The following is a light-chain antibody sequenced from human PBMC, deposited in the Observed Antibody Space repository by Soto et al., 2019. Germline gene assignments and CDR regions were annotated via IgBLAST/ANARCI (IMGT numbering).Light chain of an antibody. CDR2: DAS. Sequence: IQMTQSPSTLSASVGDRVTITCRASQSLSSWLAWYQQKPGKAPKLLIYDASSLQSGVPSRFSGSGSGAEFTLTISSLQPDDFATYYCQQYNTYSGTFGQGTKLEIK. V-gene: IGKV1-5*01. CDR1: QSLSSW. CDR3: QQYNTYSGT. J-gene: IGKJ2*01.